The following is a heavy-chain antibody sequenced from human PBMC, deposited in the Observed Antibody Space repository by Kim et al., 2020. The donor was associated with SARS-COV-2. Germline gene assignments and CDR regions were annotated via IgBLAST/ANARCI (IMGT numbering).Heavy chain of an antibody. CDR1: GFTFSNYA. Sequence: GGSLRLSCAASGFTFSNYAMNWVRQAPGKGLEWVSVLSGSGGSTDYADSVKGRFTISRDNSKNTLYLQMNSLRAEDTAVYYCAKGGFSLDPIGQNWIDPWGQGTLVTVSS. D-gene: IGHD3-22*01. CDR3: AKGGFSLDPIGQNWIDP. V-gene: IGHV3-23*01. J-gene: IGHJ5*01. CDR2: LSGSGGST.